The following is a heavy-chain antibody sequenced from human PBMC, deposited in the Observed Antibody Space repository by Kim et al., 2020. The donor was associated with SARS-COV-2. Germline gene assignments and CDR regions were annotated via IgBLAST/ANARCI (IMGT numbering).Heavy chain of an antibody. CDR2: INAGNGNT. CDR1: GYTFTSYA. CDR3: ARALIAAAGTKTYYFDY. Sequence: ASVKVSCKASGYTFTSYAMHWVRQAPGQRLEWMGWINAGNGNTKYSQKFQGRVTITRDTSASTAYMELSSLRSEDTAVYYCARALIAAAGTKTYYFDYWGQGTLVTVSS. D-gene: IGHD6-13*01. V-gene: IGHV1-3*01. J-gene: IGHJ4*02.